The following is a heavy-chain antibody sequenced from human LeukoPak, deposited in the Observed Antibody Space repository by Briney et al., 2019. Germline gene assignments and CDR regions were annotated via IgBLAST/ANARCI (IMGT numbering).Heavy chain of an antibody. CDR2: ISSSGGST. CDR1: EFTFSSYA. J-gene: IGHJ4*02. CDR3: ATYSRDWTGIEY. Sequence: ESGGSLRLSCAASEFTFSSYAMSWVRQAPGKGLEWVSTISSSGGSTSYADSVKGRFTVSRDNSKNTLYLQMNSLRAEDTAVYYCATYSRDWTGIEYWGQGTLVTVSS. D-gene: IGHD3/OR15-3a*01. V-gene: IGHV3-23*01.